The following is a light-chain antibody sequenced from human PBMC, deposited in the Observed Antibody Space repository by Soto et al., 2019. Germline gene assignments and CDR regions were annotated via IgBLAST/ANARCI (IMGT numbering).Light chain of an antibody. Sequence: DIQMTQSPSTLSAPAGDRVTITCRASQSISSWLAWYQHKPGKAPKLLIYDASNLDSGVPSRFSGSGSGTEFSLTISSLQPDDFATYYCQQYNSYSVTFGQGTKADIK. V-gene: IGKV1-5*01. J-gene: IGKJ1*01. CDR1: QSISSW. CDR2: DAS. CDR3: QQYNSYSVT.